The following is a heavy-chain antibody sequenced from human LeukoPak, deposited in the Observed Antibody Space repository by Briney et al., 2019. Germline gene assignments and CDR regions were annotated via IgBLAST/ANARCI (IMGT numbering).Heavy chain of an antibody. CDR1: GFTFSIYS. D-gene: IGHD4-17*01. Sequence: GGSLGLSCAASGFTFSIYSMNWVRQAPGKGLEWVSSISSTSDYIYYADSVKGRFTISRDNAKSSLYLQMNSLRAEDTAVYYCARDLYGDYSFDYWGQGTLVTVSS. V-gene: IGHV3-21*01. J-gene: IGHJ4*02. CDR2: ISSTSDYI. CDR3: ARDLYGDYSFDY.